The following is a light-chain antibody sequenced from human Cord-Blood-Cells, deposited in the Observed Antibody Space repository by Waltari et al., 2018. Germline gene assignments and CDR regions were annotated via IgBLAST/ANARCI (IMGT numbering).Light chain of an antibody. CDR3: QQYYSTPIT. J-gene: IGKJ5*01. CDR1: QGISNS. CDR2: AAS. Sequence: DIQMTQSPSSLSASVGDRVTITCRASQGISNSLAWYQQKPGKAPKLLLYAASRLESGVPSRFSGRGSGTDYTLTISSLQPEDFATYYCQQYYSTPITCGQGTRLEIK. V-gene: IGKV1-NL1*01.